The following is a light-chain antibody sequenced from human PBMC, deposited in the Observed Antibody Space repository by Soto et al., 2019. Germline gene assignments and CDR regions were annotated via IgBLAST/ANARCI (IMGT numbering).Light chain of an antibody. CDR1: LNIGDS. J-gene: IGKJ1*01. V-gene: IGKV1-39*01. Sequence: DIQMTQSPSSLSASVGDRVTLTFRASLNIGDSLSWFQQKAGKPPTQLIYGASALQSGVAVRFSGSASGTDFTLTIRNMQREDFATYYCLQTYNLPRTFGQGTKVDIK. CDR3: LQTYNLPRT. CDR2: GAS.